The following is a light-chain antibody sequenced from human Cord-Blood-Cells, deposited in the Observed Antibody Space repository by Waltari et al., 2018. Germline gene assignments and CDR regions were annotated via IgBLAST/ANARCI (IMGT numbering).Light chain of an antibody. Sequence: QPALTQPASVSGSPGQSITIACPGTSSDVGGYHYVSWYPQQPGKAHKLMIYEVRNRPSVVSNRCSGSKSGDSASLTISGVQAEDEADYYCCSYRSSSYVFGAGTKVTVL. V-gene: IGLV2-14*01. J-gene: IGLJ1*01. CDR3: CSYRSSSYV. CDR2: EVR. CDR1: SSDVGGYHY.